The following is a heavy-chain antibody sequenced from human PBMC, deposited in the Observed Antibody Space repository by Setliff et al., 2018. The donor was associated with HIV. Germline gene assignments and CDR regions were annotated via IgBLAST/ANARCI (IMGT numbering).Heavy chain of an antibody. CDR1: GGSFSVYY. CDR3: AREDYYYYGMDV. CDR2: INHSRST. J-gene: IGHJ6*02. Sequence: SETLSLTCAVYGGSFSVYYWTWIRQPPGKGLEWIGEINHSRSTSYNPSLKSRVTISVDTSKNQFSLKLSSVTAADTAVYYCAREDYYYYGMDVWGQGTTVTVSS. V-gene: IGHV4-34*01.